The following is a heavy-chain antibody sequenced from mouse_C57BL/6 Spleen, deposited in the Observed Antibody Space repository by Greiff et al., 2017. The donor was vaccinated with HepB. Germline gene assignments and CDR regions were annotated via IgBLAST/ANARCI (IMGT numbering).Heavy chain of an antibody. CDR2: ISSGGSYT. J-gene: IGHJ2*01. D-gene: IGHD2-3*01. CDR3: GRSSYDGYVDY. CDR1: GFTFTSYG. Sequence: EVQGVQSGADLVKPGASLKLSCAASGFTFTSYGMSWVRQTPDQSLEWVAGISSGGSYTYYPDSVKGRFTISRDNAKNTLYLQMSSLKSEDTAMYYCGRSSYDGYVDYWGQGTTLTVSS. V-gene: IGHV5-6*01.